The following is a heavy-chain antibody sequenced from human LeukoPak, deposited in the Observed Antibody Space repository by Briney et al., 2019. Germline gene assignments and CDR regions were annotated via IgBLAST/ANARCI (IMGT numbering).Heavy chain of an antibody. V-gene: IGHV4-59*11. CDR1: GGSISTHY. Sequence: SETLSLTCTVSGGSISTHYWGWIRQPPGKGLEWIGYIYHTGSPTNYNPSLKSRVTISVDTSKNQFSLKLSSVTAADTAIYYCARGLVVAGTHYYYYAMDVWGQGTTVTVSS. CDR2: IYHTGSPT. J-gene: IGHJ6*02. D-gene: IGHD6-19*01. CDR3: ARGLVVAGTHYYYYAMDV.